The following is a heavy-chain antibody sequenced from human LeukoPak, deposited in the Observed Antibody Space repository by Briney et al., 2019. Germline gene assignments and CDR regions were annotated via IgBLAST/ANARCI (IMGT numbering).Heavy chain of an antibody. CDR1: GFTFADYA. V-gene: IGHV3-49*04. CDR2: IGSKASGRKT. D-gene: IGHD1-1*01. CDR3: TRWNTESYYDF. J-gene: IGHJ4*02. Sequence: GGSVRLSCTRSGFTFADYALTWVRHAPGRGLEWVASIGSKASGRKTEYAASAKGRFTISRDDSKSTAYLKMYSLKNELTTVVYYTRWNTESYYDFWGQGTLVSVSS.